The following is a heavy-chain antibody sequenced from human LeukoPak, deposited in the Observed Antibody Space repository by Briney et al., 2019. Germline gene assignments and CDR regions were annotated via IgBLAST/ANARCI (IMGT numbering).Heavy chain of an antibody. Sequence: GRSLRLSCAASGFTFSNYGMHWVRQPPGKGLGWVAVISYDGSNKYYADSVKGRFTISRDNSKNTLYLQMNSLRAEDTAVYYCAKDRGLRYLDWLSELDYWGQGTLVTVSS. V-gene: IGHV3-30*18. CDR3: AKDRGLRYLDWLSELDY. CDR1: GFTFSNYG. D-gene: IGHD3-9*01. J-gene: IGHJ4*02. CDR2: ISYDGSNK.